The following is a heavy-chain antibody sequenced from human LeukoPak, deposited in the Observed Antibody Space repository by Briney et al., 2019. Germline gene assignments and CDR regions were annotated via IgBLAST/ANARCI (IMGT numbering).Heavy chain of an antibody. CDR3: ARSCLYSSSWLEPYFQN. Sequence: SETLSLTCTISDDSIYDYYWSWLRQPPGQGLEWIGYIYYSGSTNYNPSLESRVTISVDTSKNQFSLKLSSVTAADTAVYYCARSCLYSSSWLEPYFQNWGQGTLVTVSS. D-gene: IGHD6-13*01. CDR1: DDSIYDYY. J-gene: IGHJ1*01. CDR2: IYYSGST. V-gene: IGHV4-59*01.